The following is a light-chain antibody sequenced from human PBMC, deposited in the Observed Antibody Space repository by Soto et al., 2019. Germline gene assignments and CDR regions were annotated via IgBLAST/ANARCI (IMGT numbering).Light chain of an antibody. V-gene: IGKV3-20*01. J-gene: IGKJ2*01. CDR3: QQYGSSPYT. Sequence: EIVLTQSPGTLSLSPGERATLSCWASQSVSSSYLAWYQQKPGQAPRLLIHGTSRRATGIPDRFSGSGSGTEFTLTISRVGPEDFAVYYCQQYGSSPYTFGLGTKLEIK. CDR1: QSVSSSY. CDR2: GTS.